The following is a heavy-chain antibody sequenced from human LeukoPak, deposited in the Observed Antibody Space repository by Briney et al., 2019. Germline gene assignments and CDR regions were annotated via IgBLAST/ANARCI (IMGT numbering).Heavy chain of an antibody. V-gene: IGHV1-8*02. D-gene: IGHD3-22*01. CDR3: AGADSSGYYSRFDY. J-gene: IGHJ4*02. CDR1: GYTFTSYG. Sequence: GASVKVSCMASGYTFTSYGISWVRQAPGQGLEWMGWMNPNSGNTGYAQKFQGRVTMTRNTSISTAYMELSSLRSEDTAVYYCAGADSSGYYSRFDYWGQGTLVTVSS. CDR2: MNPNSGNT.